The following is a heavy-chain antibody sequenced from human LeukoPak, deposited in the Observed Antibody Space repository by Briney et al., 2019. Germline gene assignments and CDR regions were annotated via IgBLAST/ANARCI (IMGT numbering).Heavy chain of an antibody. D-gene: IGHD1-26*01. J-gene: IGHJ5*02. Sequence: GGSLTLSCAASGFTFSDYYMSWIRQAPGKGLEWVSYISSSGSTIYYADSVKGRFTISRDNAKNSLYLQMNSLRAEDTAVYYCARDFYSGSYKEDDPWGQGTLVTVSS. CDR2: ISSSGSTI. CDR1: GFTFSDYY. V-gene: IGHV3-11*04. CDR3: ARDFYSGSYKEDDP.